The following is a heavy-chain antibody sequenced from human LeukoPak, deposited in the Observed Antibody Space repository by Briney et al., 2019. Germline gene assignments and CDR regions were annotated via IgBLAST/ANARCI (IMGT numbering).Heavy chain of an antibody. CDR3: ARVNRFEWLHDSDAFDI. V-gene: IGHV1-2*02. D-gene: IGHD3-3*01. CDR2: INPNIGGT. Sequence: ASVKVSCKASGYTFTKYYIHWVLQAPGQGLEWMGWINPNIGGTDYAQNFQGRVTMTRDTSISTAYMELSRLTSDDTAVYYCARVNRFEWLHDSDAFDIWGQGTMVTVSS. CDR1: GYTFTKYY. J-gene: IGHJ3*02.